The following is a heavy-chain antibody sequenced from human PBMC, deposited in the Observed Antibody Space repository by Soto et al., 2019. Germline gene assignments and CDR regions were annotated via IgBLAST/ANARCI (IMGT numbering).Heavy chain of an antibody. V-gene: IGHV3-74*01. D-gene: IGHD2-21*02. CDR1: GFTFSSYW. Sequence: LRLSCAASGFTFSSYWMHWVRQAPGKGLVWVSRINSDGSSTSYADSVKGRFTISRDNAKNTLYLQMNSLRAEDTAVYYCAVSLAYCGGDCYSWDYYYGMDVWGQGTTVTVSS. J-gene: IGHJ6*02. CDR3: AVSLAYCGGDCYSWDYYYGMDV. CDR2: INSDGSST.